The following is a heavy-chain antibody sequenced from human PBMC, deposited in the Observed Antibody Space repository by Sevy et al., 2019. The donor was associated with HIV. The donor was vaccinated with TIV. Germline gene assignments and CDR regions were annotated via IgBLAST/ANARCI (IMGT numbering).Heavy chain of an antibody. J-gene: IGHJ6*02. CDR2: INPNNGDS. Sequence: ASVKVSCKSSGYTFTDYYMHWVRQAPGQGLEWMGWINPNNGDSRSAQKFQGRVTLTRDMSISTAYMELSSLRSDDTAIFYCARGMGAYLLANGMDLWGHGAPVTVSS. V-gene: IGHV1-2*02. D-gene: IGHD2-2*02. CDR1: GYTFTDYY. CDR3: ARGMGAYLLANGMDL.